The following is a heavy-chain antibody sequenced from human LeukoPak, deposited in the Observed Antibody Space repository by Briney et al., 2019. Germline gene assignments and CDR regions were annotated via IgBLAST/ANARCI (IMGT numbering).Heavy chain of an antibody. J-gene: IGHJ4*02. CDR1: GGTFSSYT. CDR3: ARAIRYQLLSDY. D-gene: IGHD2-2*01. CDR2: IIPILGIA. V-gene: IGHV1-69*10. Sequence: SVKVSCKASGGTFSSYTISWVRQAPGQGLEWMGGIIPILGIANYAQKFQGRVTITADKSTSTAYMELSSLRSEDTAVYYCARAIRYQLLSDYWGQGTLVTVSS.